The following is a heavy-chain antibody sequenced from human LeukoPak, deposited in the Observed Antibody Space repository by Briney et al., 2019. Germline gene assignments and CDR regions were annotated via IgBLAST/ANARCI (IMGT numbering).Heavy chain of an antibody. D-gene: IGHD2-2*01. CDR2: IYYSGTT. Sequence: SETLSLTCTVSGDSISSGGSYWSWTRQHPGEGLEWIGYIYYSGTTQYNPSLKSRATISIDTSKNQFSLKLTSVTAADTAVYYCARAACSSTSCYAGYYYGMDVWGQGTTVTVSS. J-gene: IGHJ6*02. V-gene: IGHV4-31*03. CDR1: GDSISSGGSY. CDR3: ARAACSSTSCYAGYYYGMDV.